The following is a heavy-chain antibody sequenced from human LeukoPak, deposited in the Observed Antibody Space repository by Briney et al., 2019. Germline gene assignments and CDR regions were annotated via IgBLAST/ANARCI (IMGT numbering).Heavy chain of an antibody. CDR2: IYYSGNT. Sequence: SETLSLTCTVSGGSISNYYWGWIRQPPGMGLGWIGSIYYSGNTYYNPSLKSRVTISLDTSKNQFSLKLSSVTAADTAVYYCARGGGSGTYYYYMDVWGKGTTVTISS. D-gene: IGHD6-19*01. CDR3: ARGGGSGTYYYYMDV. CDR1: GGSISNYY. V-gene: IGHV4-39*07. J-gene: IGHJ6*03.